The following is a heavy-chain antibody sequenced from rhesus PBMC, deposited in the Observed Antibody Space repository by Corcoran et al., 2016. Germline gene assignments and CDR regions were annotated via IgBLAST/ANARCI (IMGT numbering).Heavy chain of an antibody. D-gene: IGHD3-34*01. J-gene: IGHJ4*01. Sequence: QVQLQESGPGLVKPSETLSLTCAVSGGSFSGYYWGWIHQPPGKGLECIGYISGRTGRPAYKPSLKSLVTSSTDPSKNQFSLKLSSVTAADTAVYYCARDLGSYFDYWGQGVLVTVSS. CDR2: ISGRTGRP. CDR3: ARDLGSYFDY. V-gene: IGHV4-165*01. CDR1: GGSFSGYY.